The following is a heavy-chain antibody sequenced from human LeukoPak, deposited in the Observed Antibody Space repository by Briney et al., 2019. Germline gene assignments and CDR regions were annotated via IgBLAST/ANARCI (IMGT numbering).Heavy chain of an antibody. J-gene: IGHJ5*02. CDR3: ARTHQLLFVSWCDP. Sequence: ASETLSLTCTVSGGSISSYYWSWIRQPPGKGLEWIGYIYYSGSTNYNTSLKSRVTISVDTSKNQSSLKLSSVTAADTAVYDCARTHQLLFVSWCDPWGQGTLVTVSS. V-gene: IGHV4-59*01. CDR1: GGSISSYY. D-gene: IGHD2-2*01. CDR2: IYYSGST.